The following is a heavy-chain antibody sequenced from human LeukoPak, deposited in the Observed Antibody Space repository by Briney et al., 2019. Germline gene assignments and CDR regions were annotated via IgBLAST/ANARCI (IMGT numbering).Heavy chain of an antibody. CDR3: AKGGGYYDSSGVDY. CDR2: IYSGGST. V-gene: IGHV3-53*01. J-gene: IGHJ4*02. D-gene: IGHD3-22*01. CDR1: GFTVSSNY. Sequence: GGSLRLSCAASGFTVSSNYMSWVRQAPGKGLEWVSVIYSGGSTYYADSVKGRFTISRDNSKNTLYLQMNSLRAEDTAVYYCAKGGGYYDSSGVDYWGQGTLVTVSS.